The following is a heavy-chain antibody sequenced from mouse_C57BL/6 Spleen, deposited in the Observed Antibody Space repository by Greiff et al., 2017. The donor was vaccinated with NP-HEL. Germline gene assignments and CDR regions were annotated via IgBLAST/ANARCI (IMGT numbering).Heavy chain of an antibody. J-gene: IGHJ2*01. CDR3: ARSPYCDFDY. Sequence: QVQLQQPGAELVRPGSSVKLSCKASGYTFTSYWMDWVKQRPGQGLEWIGNIYPSDSETHYNQKFKDKATLTVDKSSSTAYMQLSSLTSEDSAVYYCARSPYCDFDYWGQGTTLTVSS. V-gene: IGHV1-61*01. CDR2: IYPSDSET. D-gene: IGHD2-10*01. CDR1: GYTFTSYW.